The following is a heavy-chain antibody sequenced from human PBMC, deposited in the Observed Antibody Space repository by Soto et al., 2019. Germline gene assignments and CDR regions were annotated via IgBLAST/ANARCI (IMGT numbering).Heavy chain of an antibody. V-gene: IGHV5-51*01. J-gene: IGHJ4*02. CDR1: GYSFTSYW. CDR2: IYLGDSDT. CDR3: ANFPSCSSSTCLDY. D-gene: IGHD2-15*01. Sequence: GESLKISCKGSGYSFTSYWIGWVRQMPGKGLEWMGIIYLGDSDTRYSPSFQGQVTISADKSISTAYLQMNSLRPDDTAVYYCANFPSCSSSTCLDYWGRGTLVTVSS.